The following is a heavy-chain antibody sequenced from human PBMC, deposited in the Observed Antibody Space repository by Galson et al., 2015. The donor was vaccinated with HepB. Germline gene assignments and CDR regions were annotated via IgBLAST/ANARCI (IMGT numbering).Heavy chain of an antibody. D-gene: IGHD4-17*01. V-gene: IGHV1-69*10. CDR3: ARNYGDRTYYFDY. CDR1: GGTFSSYA. CDR2: IIPIFGIA. J-gene: IGHJ4*02. Sequence: SVKVSCKASGGTFSSYAISWVRQAPGQGLEWMGGIIPIFGIANYAQKFQGRVTITADKSTSTAYMELSSLRSEDTAVYYCARNYGDRTYYFDYWGQGTLVTVSS.